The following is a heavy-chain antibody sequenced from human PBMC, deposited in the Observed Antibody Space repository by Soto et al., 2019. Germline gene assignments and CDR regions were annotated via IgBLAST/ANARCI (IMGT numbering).Heavy chain of an antibody. D-gene: IGHD3-9*01. CDR1: GGSISSYY. Sequence: SETLSLTCTVSGGSISSYYWSWIRQPPGKGLEWIGYIYYSGSTNYNPSLKSRVTISVDTSKNQFSLKLSSVTAADTAVYYCARRSILTNWFDPWGQGTLVTVSS. CDR2: IYYSGST. J-gene: IGHJ5*02. V-gene: IGHV4-59*08. CDR3: ARRSILTNWFDP.